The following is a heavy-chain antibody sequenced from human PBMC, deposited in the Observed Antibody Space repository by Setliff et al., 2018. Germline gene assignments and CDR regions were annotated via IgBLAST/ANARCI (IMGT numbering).Heavy chain of an antibody. CDR1: GYSFTSYG. J-gene: IGHJ6*02. Sequence: ASVKVSCKASGYSFTSYGISWVRQAPGQGLEWMGWISAYNDNKNYAQKFQGRVTMTTDTSTNTVFMELRSLRSDDTAMFYCARVVYYASGSSLSYGMDVWGQGTAGTV. CDR3: ARVVYYASGSSLSYGMDV. D-gene: IGHD3-10*01. V-gene: IGHV1-18*01. CDR2: ISAYNDNK.